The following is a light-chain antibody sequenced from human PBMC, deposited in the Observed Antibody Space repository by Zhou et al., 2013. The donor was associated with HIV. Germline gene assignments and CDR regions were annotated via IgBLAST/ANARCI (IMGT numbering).Light chain of an antibody. V-gene: IGKV1D-13*01. CDR3: QQYYDTPFT. Sequence: AIQLTQSPSSLSASVGDRVTITCRASQGISSALAWYQQKPGKAPKLLMYDASSLESGVPSRFSGSGSGTDFTLTISSLQPEDFATYYCQQYYDTPFTFGPGTKVDIK. CDR1: QGISSA. CDR2: DAS. J-gene: IGKJ3*01.